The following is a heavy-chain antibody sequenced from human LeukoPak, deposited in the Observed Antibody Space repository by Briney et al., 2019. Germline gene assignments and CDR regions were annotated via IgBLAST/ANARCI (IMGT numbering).Heavy chain of an antibody. CDR2: ISGSGGST. V-gene: IGHV3-23*01. CDR1: GFTVSSNY. D-gene: IGHD3-22*01. J-gene: IGHJ4*02. Sequence: GGSLRLSCAASGFTVSSNYMSWVRQAPGKGLEWVSAISGSGGSTYYADSVKGRFTISRDNSKNTLYLQMNSLRAEDTAVYYCAKWRVVVRHFDYWGQGTLVTVSS. CDR3: AKWRVVVRHFDY.